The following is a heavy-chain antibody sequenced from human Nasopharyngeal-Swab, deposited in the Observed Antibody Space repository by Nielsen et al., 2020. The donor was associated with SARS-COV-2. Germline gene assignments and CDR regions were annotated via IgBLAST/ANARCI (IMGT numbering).Heavy chain of an antibody. D-gene: IGHD6-13*01. CDR3: ARSPAHSSSWYFGRYYYGMDV. CDR2: IIPIFGTA. CDR1: GGTFSSYA. V-gene: IGHV1-69*13. Sequence: SVKVSCKASGGTFSSYAISWVRQAPGQGPEWMGGIIPIFGTANYAQKFQGRVTITADESTSTAYMELSSLRSEDMAVYYCARSPAHSSSWYFGRYYYGMDVWGQGTTVTVSS. J-gene: IGHJ6*02.